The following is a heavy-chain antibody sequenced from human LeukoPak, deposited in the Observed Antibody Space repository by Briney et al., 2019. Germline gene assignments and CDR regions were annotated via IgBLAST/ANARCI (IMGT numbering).Heavy chain of an antibody. CDR1: GGSFSGYY. J-gene: IGHJ4*02. CDR2: INHSGST. D-gene: IGHD6-19*01. CDR3: ARHGVAVADPLDY. V-gene: IGHV4-34*01. Sequence: PSETLSLTCAVYGGSFSGYYWSWIRQPPGKGLEWIGEINHSGSTYYNPSLKSRVTISVDTSKNQFSLKLSSVTAADTAVYYCARHGVAVADPLDYWGQGTLVTVSS.